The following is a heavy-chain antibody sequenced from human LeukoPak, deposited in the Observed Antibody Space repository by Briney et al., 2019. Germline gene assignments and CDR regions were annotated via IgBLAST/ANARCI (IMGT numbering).Heavy chain of an antibody. CDR3: AKDLVTGSLDY. J-gene: IGHJ4*02. V-gene: IGHV3-23*01. Sequence: PGGSLRLSCTAPGFTFSSYDMHWVRQAPGKGLEWVSSISGSGGSRDYADSVKGRFTISRDNSKNTLYLQMTSLRAEDTAVYYCAKDLVTGSLDYWGQGTLVTVSS. CDR2: ISGSGGSR. D-gene: IGHD3-10*01. CDR1: GFTFSSYD.